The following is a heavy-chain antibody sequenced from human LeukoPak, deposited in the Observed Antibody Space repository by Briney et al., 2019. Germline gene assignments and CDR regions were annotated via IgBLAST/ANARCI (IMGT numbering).Heavy chain of an antibody. CDR3: ARASTTTPQFDN. CDR1: GFTVSNNY. D-gene: IGHD4-11*01. J-gene: IGHJ4*02. CDR2: IYSGGST. Sequence: SGGSLRLSCAASGFTVSNNYMSWVRQAPGEGLEWVSVIYSGGSTYYAESVKGRFTISRDNSKNTLYLQMNSLRAEDTAVYYCARASTTTPQFDNGGQGTRFTVSS. V-gene: IGHV3-53*01.